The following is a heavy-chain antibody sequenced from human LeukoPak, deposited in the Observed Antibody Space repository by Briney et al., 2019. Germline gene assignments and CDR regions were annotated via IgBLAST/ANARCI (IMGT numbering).Heavy chain of an antibody. D-gene: IGHD3-16*01. V-gene: IGHV4-39*07. CDR2: INHSGST. J-gene: IGHJ6*02. CDR3: ARGGVMGISLYYYYGMDV. CDR1: GGSISSGGYY. Sequence: SETLSLTCTVSGGSISSGGYYWSWIRQPPGKGLEWIGEINHSGSTNYNPSLKSRVTISVDTSKNQFSLKLSSVTAADTAVYYCARGGVMGISLYYYYGMDVWGQGTTVTVSS.